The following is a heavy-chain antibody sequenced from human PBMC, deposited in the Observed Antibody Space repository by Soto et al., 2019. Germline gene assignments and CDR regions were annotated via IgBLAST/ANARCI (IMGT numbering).Heavy chain of an antibody. Sequence: PGGSLRLSFPASGLTFSNYEINWVRQPPGKGLEWVSHISSSGTTKYYADSVKGRFTISRDNAKNSMYLQINSLRVEDTAVYHCARGWSDFWSATGFFDYWGRGTLVTVSS. D-gene: IGHD3-3*01. CDR2: ISSSGTTK. CDR1: GLTFSNYE. V-gene: IGHV3-48*03. J-gene: IGHJ4*02. CDR3: ARGWSDFWSATGFFDY.